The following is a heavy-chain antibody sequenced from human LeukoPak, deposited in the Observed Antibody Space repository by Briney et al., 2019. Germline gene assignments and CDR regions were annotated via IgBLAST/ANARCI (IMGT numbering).Heavy chain of an antibody. Sequence: PGGSLRLSCAASGFTFSSYAMSWVRQAPGKGLEWVSAISGSGGSTYHADSVKGRFTISRDNSKNTLYLQMNSLRAEDTAVYYCVVRGWMVIGYHFDYWGQGTLVTVSS. CDR3: VVRGWMVIGYHFDY. CDR2: ISGSGGST. CDR1: GFTFSSYA. V-gene: IGHV3-23*01. J-gene: IGHJ4*02. D-gene: IGHD6-19*01.